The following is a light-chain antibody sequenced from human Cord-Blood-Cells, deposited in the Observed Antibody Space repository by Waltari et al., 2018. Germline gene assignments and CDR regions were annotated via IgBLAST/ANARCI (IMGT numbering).Light chain of an antibody. CDR1: KLEDKY. V-gene: IGLV3-1*01. CDR2: QDS. CDR3: QAWDSSTVV. J-gene: IGLJ2*01. Sequence: SYELTQPPSVSVSPGQTAIITCSGDKLEDKYACWYQQKPGQSPVLVIYQDSKRPSGIPERFSGSNSGNTATLTISGTQAMDEADYYCQAWDSSTVVFGGGTKLTVL.